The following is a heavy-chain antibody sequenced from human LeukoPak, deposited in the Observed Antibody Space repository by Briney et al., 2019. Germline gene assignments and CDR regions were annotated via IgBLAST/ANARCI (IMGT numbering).Heavy chain of an antibody. CDR1: GGSVSSGSYY. CDR2: IYYSGST. J-gene: IGHJ6*04. Sequence: SETLSLTCTVSGGSVSSGSYYWSWIRQPPGKGLEWIGYIYYSGSTNYNPSLKSRVTISVDTSKNQFSLKLSSVTAADTAVYYCARDHPSRGYYRPYYGMDVWGKGTTVTASS. V-gene: IGHV4-61*01. D-gene: IGHD3-3*01. CDR3: ARDHPSRGYYRPYYGMDV.